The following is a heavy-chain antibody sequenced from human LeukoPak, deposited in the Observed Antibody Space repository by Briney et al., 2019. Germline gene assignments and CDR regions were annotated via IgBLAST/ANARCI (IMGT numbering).Heavy chain of an antibody. CDR3: ARSSGYYVGYIQY. D-gene: IGHD3-22*01. CDR2: INLNSGGT. CDR1: GYTFTGYY. Sequence: ASVKASCKASGYTFTGYYMHWVRQAPGHGLEWVGWINLNSGGTKYAQKFERRVPMTRDTSISTAYMELRSDDTAVYYCARSSGYYVGYIQYWGQGTLVTVSS. V-gene: IGHV1-2*02. J-gene: IGHJ1*01.